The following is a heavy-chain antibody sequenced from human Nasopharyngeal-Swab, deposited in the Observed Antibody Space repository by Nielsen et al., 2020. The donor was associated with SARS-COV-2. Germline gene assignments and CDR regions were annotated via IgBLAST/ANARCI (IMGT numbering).Heavy chain of an antibody. V-gene: IGHV3-38-3*01. D-gene: IGHD3-22*01. CDR1: GFTVSSNE. CDR2: ISGGST. J-gene: IGHJ4*02. CDR3: ATAFGVTMISPCNY. Sequence: GESLKISCAASGFTVSSNEMSWVRQAPGKGLEWVSSISGGSTYYADSRKGRFTISRDNSKNTLHLQMNSLRAEDTAVYYCATAFGVTMISPCNYWGQGTLVTVSS.